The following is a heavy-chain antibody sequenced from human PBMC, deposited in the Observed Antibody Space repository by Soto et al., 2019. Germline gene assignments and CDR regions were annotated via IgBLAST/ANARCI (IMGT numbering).Heavy chain of an antibody. Sequence: PGGSLRLSCSASGFTFSSYAMHWVRQAPGKGLEYVSAISSNGGSTYYADSVKGRFTISRDNSKNNLYLQMSSLRAEDTAVYYCVKKAGRDGYNLLEYYFDYWGQGTLVTVSS. D-gene: IGHD5-12*01. CDR2: ISSNGGST. V-gene: IGHV3-64D*08. CDR3: VKKAGRDGYNLLEYYFDY. CDR1: GFTFSSYA. J-gene: IGHJ4*02.